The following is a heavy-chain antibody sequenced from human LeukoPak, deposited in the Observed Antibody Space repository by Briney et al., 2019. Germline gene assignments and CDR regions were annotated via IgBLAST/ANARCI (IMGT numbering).Heavy chain of an antibody. J-gene: IGHJ6*04. CDR1: GFTFSSYT. CDR3: AELGITMIGGV. D-gene: IGHD3-10*02. CDR2: ITSSSSYI. V-gene: IGHV3-21*01. Sequence: GGSLRLSCAASGFTFSSYTMNWVRQAPGKGLEWVSFITSSSSYIYYADSVKGRFTISRDNAKNSLYLQMNSLRAEDTAVYYCAELGITMIGGVWGKGTTVTISS.